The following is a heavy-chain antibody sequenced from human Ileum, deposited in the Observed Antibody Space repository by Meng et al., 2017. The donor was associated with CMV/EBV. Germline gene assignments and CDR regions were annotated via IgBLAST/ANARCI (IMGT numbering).Heavy chain of an antibody. CDR1: GLTFERHW. Sequence: GSLKISCEASGLTFERHWMTWVRQAPGKGLEWVANIKKDGSEQNYVDSVKGRFTISRDNAKNSLYLQMNSLRVEDTAAYYCVGVRTFNYDSSGHSLDYWGQGTLVTGS. CDR3: VGVRTFNYDSSGHSLDY. D-gene: IGHD3-22*01. V-gene: IGHV3-7*03. CDR2: IKKDGSEQ. J-gene: IGHJ4*02.